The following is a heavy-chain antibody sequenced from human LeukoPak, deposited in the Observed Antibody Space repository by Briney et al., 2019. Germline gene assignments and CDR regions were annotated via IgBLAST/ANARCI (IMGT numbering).Heavy chain of an antibody. CDR3: ARDAVVIDAFDI. Sequence: KSSQTLSLTCTVSGGSISSGSYYWSWIRQPAGKGLGWIGRIYTSGSTNYNPSLKSRVTISVDTSKNQFSLKLSSVTAADTAVYYCARDAVVIDAFDIWGQGTMVTVSS. D-gene: IGHD3-22*01. CDR2: IYTSGST. V-gene: IGHV4-61*02. J-gene: IGHJ3*02. CDR1: GGSISSGSYY.